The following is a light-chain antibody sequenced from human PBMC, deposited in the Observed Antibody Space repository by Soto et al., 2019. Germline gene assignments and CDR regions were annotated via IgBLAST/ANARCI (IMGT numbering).Light chain of an antibody. CDR3: ATWESSRSGVV. CDR1: SANIPNNY. V-gene: IGLV1-51*01. Sequence: QSVLTKPPSVSAAPGQRVTISCSGSSANIPNNYVSWYQQIPGTGPKLLIYDNDKRPSGIPDRFSGSKSGTAATLGVTGLQTGDEADYYCATWESSRSGVVFGGGTKLTVL. CDR2: DND. J-gene: IGLJ2*01.